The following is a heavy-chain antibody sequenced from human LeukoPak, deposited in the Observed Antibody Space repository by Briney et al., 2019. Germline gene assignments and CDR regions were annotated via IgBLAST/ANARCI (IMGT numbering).Heavy chain of an antibody. CDR2: IWYDGSNK. Sequence: GGSLRLSCAASGFTFSSYGMHWVRQAPGKGLEWVAVIWYDGSNKYYADSVKGRFTISRDNSKNTLYLQMNSLRAEDTAVYYCARDYWDDSSGYYNVDYWGQGTLVTVSS. J-gene: IGHJ4*02. CDR3: ARDYWDDSSGYYNVDY. CDR1: GFTFSSYG. D-gene: IGHD3-22*01. V-gene: IGHV3-33*08.